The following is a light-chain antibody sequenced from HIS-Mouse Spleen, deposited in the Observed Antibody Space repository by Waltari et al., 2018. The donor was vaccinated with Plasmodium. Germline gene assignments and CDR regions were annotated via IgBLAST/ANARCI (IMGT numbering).Light chain of an antibody. Sequence: QSVLTQPPSASGTPGQRVTLPCSGSISSLGSNPVNWYQQLPGTAPKLLIYSNNQRPSGVPDRFSGSKSGTSASLAISGLQSEDEADYYCAAWDDSLNGVVFAGGTKLTVL. CDR3: AAWDDSLNGVV. CDR2: SNN. V-gene: IGLV1-44*01. CDR1: ISSLGSNP. J-gene: IGLJ2*01.